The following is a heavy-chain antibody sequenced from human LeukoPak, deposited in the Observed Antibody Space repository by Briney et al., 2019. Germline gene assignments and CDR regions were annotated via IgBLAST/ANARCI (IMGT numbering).Heavy chain of an antibody. Sequence: GGSLRLSCAAAGFTFSSYSMNWVRQAPGKGLEWVSSISSSSSYIYYADSVKSRFTISRDNAKNSLYLQMNSLRAEDTAVYYCASNPGYTRDYWGQGTLVTVSS. V-gene: IGHV3-21*01. CDR3: ASNPGYTRDY. D-gene: IGHD5-12*01. J-gene: IGHJ4*02. CDR1: GFTFSSYS. CDR2: ISSSSSYI.